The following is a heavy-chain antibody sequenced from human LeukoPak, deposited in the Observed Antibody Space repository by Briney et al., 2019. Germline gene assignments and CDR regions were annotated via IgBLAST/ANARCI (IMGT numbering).Heavy chain of an antibody. J-gene: IGHJ4*02. V-gene: IGHV3-33*06. CDR3: ANNFDY. Sequence: GGSLRLSRAASGFTFSNYGMHWVRQAPGKGLEGVAVIWHDGSNKYYADSVKGRFTISRDNSKNMLYLQMNSLRAEDTAVYYCANNFDYWGQGTLVTVSS. CDR1: GFTFSNYG. CDR2: IWHDGSNK.